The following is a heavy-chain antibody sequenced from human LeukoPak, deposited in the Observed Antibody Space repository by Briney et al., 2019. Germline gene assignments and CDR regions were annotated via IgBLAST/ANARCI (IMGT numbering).Heavy chain of an antibody. D-gene: IGHD3-22*01. Sequence: ASVKVSCKASGYTFTGYYMHWVRQAPGQGLEWMGWINPNSGGTNYAQKFQGRVTMTRDTSISTAYMELSRLRSDDTAVYYCARYWAYYDSGEFDYWGQGTLVTVSS. J-gene: IGHJ4*02. CDR2: INPNSGGT. CDR3: ARYWAYYDSGEFDY. V-gene: IGHV1-2*02. CDR1: GYTFTGYY.